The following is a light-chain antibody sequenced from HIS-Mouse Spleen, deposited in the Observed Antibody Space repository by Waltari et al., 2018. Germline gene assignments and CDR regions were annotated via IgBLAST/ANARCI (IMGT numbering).Light chain of an antibody. CDR1: SSNIGNNY. Sequence: QSVLTQPPSVSAAPGQKVTISCSGSSSNIGNNYVSWYQPPPGTAPKLHIYDNNKGPSGIPDRVSGSKAGTAATLGITGLQTGDEADYYCGTWDSSLSAWVFGGGTKLTVL. CDR2: DNN. J-gene: IGLJ3*02. V-gene: IGLV1-51*01. CDR3: GTWDSSLSAWV.